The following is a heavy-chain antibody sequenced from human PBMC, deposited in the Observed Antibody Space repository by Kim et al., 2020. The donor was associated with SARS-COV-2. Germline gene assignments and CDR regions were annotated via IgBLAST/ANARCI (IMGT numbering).Heavy chain of an antibody. CDR1: GFTFSSYA. Sequence: GGSLRLSCAASGFTFSSYAMHWVRQAPGKGLEWVAVISYDGSNKYYADSVKGRFTISRDNSKNTLYLQMNSLRAEDTAVYYCARRGIVGATRLRSVLFFDYWGQGTLVTVSS. J-gene: IGHJ4*02. CDR2: ISYDGSNK. V-gene: IGHV3-30-3*01. CDR3: ARRGIVGATRLRSVLFFDY. D-gene: IGHD1-26*01.